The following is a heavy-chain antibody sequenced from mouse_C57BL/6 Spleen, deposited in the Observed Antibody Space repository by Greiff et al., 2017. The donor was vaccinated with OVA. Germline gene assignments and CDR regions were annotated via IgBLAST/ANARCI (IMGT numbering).Heavy chain of an antibody. Sequence: VQLQQPGAELVRPGSSVKLSCKASGYTFTSYWMPWVKQRPIQGLEWIGNIDPSDSETHYNQKFKDKATLTVDKSSSTAYMQLSSLTSEDSAVYYCARRDYEGAWFAYWGQGTLVTVSA. V-gene: IGHV1-52*01. CDR1: GYTFTSYW. J-gene: IGHJ3*01. D-gene: IGHD2-4*01. CDR3: ARRDYEGAWFAY. CDR2: IDPSDSET.